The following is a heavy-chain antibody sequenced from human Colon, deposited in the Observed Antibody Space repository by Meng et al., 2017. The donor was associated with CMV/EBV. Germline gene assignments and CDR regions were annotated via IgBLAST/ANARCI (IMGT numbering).Heavy chain of an antibody. Sequence: SGMTFNTYTISWVRQAPGQGLEWVGGIIPMFNAGNYAQKFRGRVTTTTDDPTTTAYMELSGLRSDDTAVYFCARWETALGSPRYFDYWGQGTLVTVSS. CDR3: ARWETALGSPRYFDY. V-gene: IGHV1-69*05. D-gene: IGHD5-18*01. CDR2: IIPMFNAG. CDR1: GMTFNTYT. J-gene: IGHJ4*02.